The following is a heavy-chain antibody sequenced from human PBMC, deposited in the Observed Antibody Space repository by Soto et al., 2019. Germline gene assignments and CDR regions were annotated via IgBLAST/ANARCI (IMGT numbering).Heavy chain of an antibody. CDR1: GFTFSSYG. V-gene: IGHV3-30*18. CDR2: ISYDGSNK. Sequence: GGSLRLSCVASGFTFSSYGMHWVRQAPGKGLEWVAVISYDGSNKYYADSVKGRFTISRDNSKNTLYLQMNSLRAEDTAVYYGAKVTLPPPVHLGELSLPDYWGQGTLVTVSS. CDR3: AKVTLPPPVHLGELSLPDY. D-gene: IGHD3-16*02. J-gene: IGHJ4*02.